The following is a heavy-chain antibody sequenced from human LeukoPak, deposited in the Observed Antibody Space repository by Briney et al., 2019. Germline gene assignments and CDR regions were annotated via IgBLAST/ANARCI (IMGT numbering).Heavy chain of an antibody. Sequence: GGSLRLSCAASGFTFSSYAMHWVRQAPGKGLEWVAVISYDGSNKYYADSVKGRFTISRDNSKNTLYLQMNSLRAEDTAVYYCARDHCSSTSCYKEGYYGMDVWGQGTTVTVSS. D-gene: IGHD2-2*02. CDR1: GFTFSSYA. CDR2: ISYDGSNK. CDR3: ARDHCSSTSCYKEGYYGMDV. V-gene: IGHV3-30*07. J-gene: IGHJ6*02.